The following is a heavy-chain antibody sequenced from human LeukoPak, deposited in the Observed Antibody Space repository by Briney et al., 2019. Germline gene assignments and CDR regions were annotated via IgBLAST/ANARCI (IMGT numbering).Heavy chain of an antibody. V-gene: IGHV4-39*07. CDR3: ARDIADTYYYDSSGHFEIRGLDY. D-gene: IGHD3-22*01. CDR1: GGSISSSGYS. Sequence: SETLSLTCTVSGGSISSSGYSWGWIRQPPGKGLEWIGTIYYSGSTYYNPSLKSRVTLSVDTSENQFSLNLSSVTAADTAVYYCARDIADTYYYDSSGHFEIRGLDYWGQGTLVTVSS. CDR2: IYYSGST. J-gene: IGHJ4*02.